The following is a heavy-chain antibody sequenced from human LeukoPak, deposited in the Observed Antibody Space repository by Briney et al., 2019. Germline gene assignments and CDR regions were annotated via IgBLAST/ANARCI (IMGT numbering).Heavy chain of an antibody. CDR2: IIPIFGTA. CDR3: ALPVRSSSTSDYHYYMDV. D-gene: IGHD2-2*01. Sequence: SVKVSCKASGGTFSSYAISWVRQAPGQGLEWMGRIIPIFGTANYAQKFQGRVTITTDESTSTAYMELSSLRSEDTAVYYCALPVRSSSTSDYHYYMDVWGKGTTVTVSS. V-gene: IGHV1-69*05. J-gene: IGHJ6*03. CDR1: GGTFSSYA.